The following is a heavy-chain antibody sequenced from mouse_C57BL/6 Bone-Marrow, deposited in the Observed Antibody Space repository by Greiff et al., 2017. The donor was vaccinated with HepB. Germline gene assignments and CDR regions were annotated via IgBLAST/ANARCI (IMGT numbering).Heavy chain of an antibody. D-gene: IGHD1-1*01. CDR3: ASPLITTVVASYAMDY. CDR1: GFTFSSYG. CDR2: ISSGGSYT. J-gene: IGHJ4*01. V-gene: IGHV5-6*01. Sequence: EVMLVESGGDLVKPGGSLKLSCAASGFTFSSYGMSWVRQTPDKRLEWVATISSGGSYTYYPDSVKGRFTISRDNAKNTLYLQMSSLKSEDTAMYYCASPLITTVVASYAMDYWGQGTSVTVSS.